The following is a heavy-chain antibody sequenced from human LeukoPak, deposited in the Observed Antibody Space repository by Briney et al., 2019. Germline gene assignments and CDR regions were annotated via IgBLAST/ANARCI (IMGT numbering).Heavy chain of an antibody. J-gene: IGHJ4*02. D-gene: IGHD1-26*01. CDR1: GFTFSSYS. CDR2: ISSSSSYI. CDR3: ARDAGVGSYLY. V-gene: IGHV3-21*01. Sequence: GGSLRLSCAASGFTFSSYSMNWVRQAPGKGLDWVSSISSSSSYIYYADSVKGRFTISRDNAKNSLYLQMNSLRAEDTAVYYCARDAGVGSYLYWGQGTLVTVSS.